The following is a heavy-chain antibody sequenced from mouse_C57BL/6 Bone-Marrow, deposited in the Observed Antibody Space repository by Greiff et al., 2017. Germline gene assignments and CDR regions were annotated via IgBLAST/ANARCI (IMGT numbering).Heavy chain of an antibody. V-gene: IGHV1-54*01. Sequence: QVQLQQSGAELVRPGTSVKVSCKASGYAFTNYLIEWVKQRPGQGLEWIGVINPGSGGTNYNEKFKGKATLTADKSSSTAYMQLSSLTSEDSAVDFCASGSDGYYEGWFAYWGQGTLVTVSA. CDR3: ASGSDGYYEGWFAY. CDR1: GYAFTNYL. CDR2: INPGSGGT. J-gene: IGHJ3*01. D-gene: IGHD2-3*01.